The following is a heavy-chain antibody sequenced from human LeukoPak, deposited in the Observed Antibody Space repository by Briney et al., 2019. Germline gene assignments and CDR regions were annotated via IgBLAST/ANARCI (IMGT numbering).Heavy chain of an antibody. J-gene: IGHJ4*02. CDR3: AKVWGYDILTGTFDY. CDR1: GFTFSSYA. Sequence: PGGSLRLSCAASGFTFSSYAMSWVRQAPGKGLEWVSAISGSGGSTYYADSVKGRFTISRDNSKNTLYLQMNSLRAEDTAVYYCAKVWGYDILTGTFDYWGQGTLVTVSS. D-gene: IGHD3-9*01. V-gene: IGHV3-23*01. CDR2: ISGSGGST.